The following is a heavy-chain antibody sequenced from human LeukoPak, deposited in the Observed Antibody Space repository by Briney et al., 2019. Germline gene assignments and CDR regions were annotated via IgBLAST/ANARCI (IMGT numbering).Heavy chain of an antibody. CDR2: ISGSGGST. D-gene: IGHD3-22*01. V-gene: IGHV3-23*01. Sequence: PGGSLRLSCAASGFTFSSYAMSWVRQAPGKGLEWVSAISGSGGSTYYADSVKGRFTISRDNSKNTLYLQMNSLRAEDTAVYYCAKDYHYDSSGYYYDYWGQGTLVTVSS. CDR3: AKDYHYDSSGYYYDY. CDR1: GFTFSSYA. J-gene: IGHJ4*02.